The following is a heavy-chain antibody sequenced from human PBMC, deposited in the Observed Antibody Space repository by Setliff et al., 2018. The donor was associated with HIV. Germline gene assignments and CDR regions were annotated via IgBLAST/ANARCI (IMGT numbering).Heavy chain of an antibody. D-gene: IGHD3-3*01. CDR1: GVSITTDGYY. CDR2: MYHSGST. J-gene: IGHJ4*02. CDR3: ARVPFTTGFDY. Sequence: PSETLSLTCSVSGVSITTDGYYWSWIRHYPGKGLEWIGYMYHSGSTYYNASLASRLIMSLDPSKNQFSLKLSSVTAADTAVFYCARVPFTTGFDYWGQGILVTVSS. V-gene: IGHV4-31*03.